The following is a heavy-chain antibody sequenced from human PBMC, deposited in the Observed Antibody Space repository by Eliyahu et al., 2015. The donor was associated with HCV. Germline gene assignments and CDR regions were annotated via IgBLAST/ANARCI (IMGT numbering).Heavy chain of an antibody. D-gene: IGHD2-15*01. CDR3: ARDLGYCSGGSCSPGAFDI. Sequence: EVQLVESGGGLIQPGGSLRLSCAASGFTVSSNYMSWVRQAPGKGLEWVSVIYSGGSTYYADSVKGRFTISRDNSKNTLYLQMNSLRAEDTAVYYCARDLGYCSGGSCSPGAFDIWGQGTMVTVSS. CDR1: GFTVSSNY. CDR2: IYSGGST. V-gene: IGHV3-53*01. J-gene: IGHJ3*02.